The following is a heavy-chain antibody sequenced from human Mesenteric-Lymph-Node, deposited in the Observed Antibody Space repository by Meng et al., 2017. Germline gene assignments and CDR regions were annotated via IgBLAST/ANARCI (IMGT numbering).Heavy chain of an antibody. CDR1: GFIFSSYD. CDR3: ARDLTSMDIVATINYYFDY. CDR2: ISNDGSNQ. Sequence: GESLKISCAASGFIFSSYDMHWARQAPGKGLEWVALISNDGSNQYWADSLRGRFTISRDNSQNTLFLQMNNLRTEDTALYYCARDLTSMDIVATINYYFDYWGQGTLVTVSS. J-gene: IGHJ4*02. V-gene: IGHV3-30*01. D-gene: IGHD5-12*01.